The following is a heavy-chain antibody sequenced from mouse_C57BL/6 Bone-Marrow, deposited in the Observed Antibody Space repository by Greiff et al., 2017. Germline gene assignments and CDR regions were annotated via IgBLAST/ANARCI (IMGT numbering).Heavy chain of an antibody. Sequence: EVKLVESGGGLVKPGGSLTLSCAASGFTFSDYGMHWVRQAPEKGLEWVAYIRSGSSTIYYADTVKGRFTISRDNAKNTLFLQMTSQRAEDTAMYYCARTNSFDYWGQGTTLTVSS. CDR3: ARTNSFDY. CDR2: IRSGSSTI. J-gene: IGHJ2*01. V-gene: IGHV5-17*01. D-gene: IGHD1-3*01. CDR1: GFTFSDYG.